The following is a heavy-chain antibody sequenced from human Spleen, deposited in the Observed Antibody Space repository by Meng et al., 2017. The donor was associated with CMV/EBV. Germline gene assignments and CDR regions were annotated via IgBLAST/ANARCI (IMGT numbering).Heavy chain of an antibody. CDR3: ARVYCSRGSCSFDY. D-gene: IGHD2-15*01. V-gene: IGHV3-21*01. CDR2: ISGNSRYI. CDR1: GFTFSSYS. Sequence: SGFTFSSYSMNWVRQAPGKGLEWVSSISGNSRYIFYEDSMKSRFTISRDNAKNSLYLHMNSLRAEDTAIYYCARVYCSRGSCSFDYWGQGALVTVSS. J-gene: IGHJ4*02.